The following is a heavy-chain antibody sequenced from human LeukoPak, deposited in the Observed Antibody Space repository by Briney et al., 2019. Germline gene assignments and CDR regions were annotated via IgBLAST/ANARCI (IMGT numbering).Heavy chain of an antibody. V-gene: IGHV3-30*18. Sequence: GGSLRLSCAASGFTFSSYGMHWVRQAPGKGPEWVAIISYDGSNKYYADSVKGRFTISRDNSKNTLYLQMNSLRAEDTAVYYCAKDGGSYGDRPFDYWGQGTLVTVSS. J-gene: IGHJ4*02. CDR3: AKDGGSYGDRPFDY. CDR1: GFTFSSYG. D-gene: IGHD4-17*01. CDR2: ISYDGSNK.